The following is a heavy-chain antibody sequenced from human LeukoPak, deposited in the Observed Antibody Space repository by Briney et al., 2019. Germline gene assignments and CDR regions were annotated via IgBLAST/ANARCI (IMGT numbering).Heavy chain of an antibody. CDR2: IYHSGST. Sequence: SETLSLTCTVSVGSPSGGTYYWNWIRQPPGKGLEWIGYIYHSGSTNYNPSLKSRATISVDTSKNQFSLKLSYVTAADTAVYYCARDEDNSGRYYYYMDVWGKGTTVTVSS. V-gene: IGHV4-61*01. D-gene: IGHD3-22*01. CDR3: ARDEDNSGRYYYYMDV. CDR1: VGSPSGGTYY. J-gene: IGHJ6*03.